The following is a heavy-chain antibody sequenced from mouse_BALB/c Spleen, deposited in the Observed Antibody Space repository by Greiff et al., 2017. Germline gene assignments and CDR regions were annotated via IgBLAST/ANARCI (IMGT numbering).Heavy chain of an antibody. V-gene: IGHV14-1*02. CDR2: IDPENGNT. CDR3: ARRDRSYAMDY. J-gene: IGHJ4*01. D-gene: IGHD2-14*01. Sequence: VHVKQSGAELVRPGALVKLSCKASGFNIKDYYMHWVKQRPEQGLEWIGWIDPENGNTIYDPKFQGKASITADTSSNTAYLQLSSLTSEDTAVYYCARRDRSYAMDYWGQGTSVTVSS. CDR1: GFNIKDYY.